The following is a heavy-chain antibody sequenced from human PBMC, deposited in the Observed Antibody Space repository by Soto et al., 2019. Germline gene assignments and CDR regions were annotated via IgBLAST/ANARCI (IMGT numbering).Heavy chain of an antibody. CDR2: INPNSGGT. D-gene: IGHD6-19*01. J-gene: IGHJ6*02. CDR1: GYTFTGYY. Sequence: QVQLVQSGAEVKKPGASVKVPCKASGYTFTGYYMHWVRQAPGQGLEWMGWINPNSGGTNYAQKFQGWVTMTRDTSISTAYMELSRLRSDDTAVYYCARSHRSSSGWSYYYYGMDVWGQGTTVTVSS. V-gene: IGHV1-2*04. CDR3: ARSHRSSSGWSYYYYGMDV.